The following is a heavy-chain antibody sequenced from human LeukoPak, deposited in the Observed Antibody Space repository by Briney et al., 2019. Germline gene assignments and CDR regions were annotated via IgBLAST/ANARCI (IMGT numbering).Heavy chain of an antibody. V-gene: IGHV4-34*01. CDR3: ARGPPFQYSSSWYTSYYYYYMDV. CDR2: INHSGST. Sequence: SETLSLTCAVYGGSFSGYYWSWIRQPPGKGLEWIGEINHSGSTNHNPSLKSRVTISVDTSKTQFSLKLSSVTAADTAVYYCARGPPFQYSSSWYTSYYYYYMDVWGKGTTVTVSS. D-gene: IGHD6-13*01. CDR1: GGSFSGYY. J-gene: IGHJ6*03.